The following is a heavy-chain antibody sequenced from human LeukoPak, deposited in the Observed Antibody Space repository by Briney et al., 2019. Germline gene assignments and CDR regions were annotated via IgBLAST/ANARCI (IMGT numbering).Heavy chain of an antibody. CDR1: GYSCTSYW. D-gene: IGHD2-15*01. CDR2: IYPGDSDT. CDR3: ARLGSVGGWFDP. V-gene: IGHV5-51*01. Sequence: GESLNISRQGSGYSCTSYWIGWVREMPGKGLAWMGIIYPGDSDTRYSPSFQGQVTISADKSISTAYLQWSSLKASDTAMYYCARLGSVGGWFDPWGQGTLVTVSS. J-gene: IGHJ5*02.